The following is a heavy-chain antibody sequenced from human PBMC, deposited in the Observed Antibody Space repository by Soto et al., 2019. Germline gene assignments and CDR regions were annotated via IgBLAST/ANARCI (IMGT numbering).Heavy chain of an antibody. D-gene: IGHD3-10*01. CDR2: ISYDGSNK. CDR3: AKDPHGGGSAFDI. Sequence: GGSLRLSCAASGFTFSSYGMHWVRQAPGKGLEWVAVISYDGSNKYYADSVKGRFTISRDNSKNTLYLQMNSLRAEDTAVYYCAKDPHGGGSAFDIWGQGTMVTVSS. J-gene: IGHJ3*02. CDR1: GFTFSSYG. V-gene: IGHV3-30*18.